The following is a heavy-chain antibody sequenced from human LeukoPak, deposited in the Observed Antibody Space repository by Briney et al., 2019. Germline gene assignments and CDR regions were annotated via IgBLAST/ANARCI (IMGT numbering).Heavy chain of an antibody. CDR1: GGSISSSSYY. Sequence: SETLSLTCTVSGGSISSSSYYWGWIRQPPGKGLEWIGSIYYSGSTYYNPSLKSRVTISLGTSKNQFSLKLSSVTAADTAVYYCARSPNSGYDPFDYWGQGTLVTVSS. V-gene: IGHV4-39*01. J-gene: IGHJ4*02. CDR2: IYYSGST. D-gene: IGHD5-12*01. CDR3: ARSPNSGYDPFDY.